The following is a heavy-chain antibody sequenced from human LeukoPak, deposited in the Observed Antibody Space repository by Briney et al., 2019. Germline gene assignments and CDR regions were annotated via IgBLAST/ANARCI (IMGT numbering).Heavy chain of an antibody. CDR3: AKDGYYDFWSGTDAFDI. CDR2: IYSGGST. V-gene: IGHV3-53*01. Sequence: PGGSLRLSCAASGFTVSSNYMSWVRQAPGKGLEWVSVIYSGGSTYYADSVKGRFTISRDNSKNTLYLQMNSLRAEDTAVYYCAKDGYYDFWSGTDAFDIWGQGTMVTVSS. D-gene: IGHD3-3*01. CDR1: GFTVSSNY. J-gene: IGHJ3*02.